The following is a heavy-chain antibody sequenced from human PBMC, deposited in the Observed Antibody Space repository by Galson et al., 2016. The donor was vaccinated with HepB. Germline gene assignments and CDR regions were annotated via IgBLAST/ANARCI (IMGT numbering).Heavy chain of an antibody. Sequence: SVKVSCKASGYSFTNYPLHWVRQAPGQRLECLGWITTATDSIRYTDKFQGRVTITRDTSASTAYMELSNLRSEDTAVYYCARGKGFLSYYGMDVWGQGTTVIVSS. J-gene: IGHJ6*02. CDR2: ITTATDSI. V-gene: IGHV1-3*04. CDR1: GYSFTNYP. CDR3: ARGKGFLSYYGMDV. D-gene: IGHD2/OR15-2a*01.